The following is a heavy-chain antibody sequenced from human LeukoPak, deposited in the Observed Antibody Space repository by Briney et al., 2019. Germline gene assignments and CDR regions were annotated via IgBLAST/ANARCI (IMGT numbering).Heavy chain of an antibody. Sequence: SETLPLTCTVSGGSISSYYWSWIRQPPGKGLEWIGYIYYSGSTNYNPSLKSRVTISVDTSKNQFSLKLSSVTAADTAVYYCARDAHYDSSGGIWGQGTMVTVSS. CDR3: ARDAHYDSSGGI. V-gene: IGHV4-59*01. D-gene: IGHD3-22*01. CDR2: IYYSGST. CDR1: GGSISSYY. J-gene: IGHJ3*02.